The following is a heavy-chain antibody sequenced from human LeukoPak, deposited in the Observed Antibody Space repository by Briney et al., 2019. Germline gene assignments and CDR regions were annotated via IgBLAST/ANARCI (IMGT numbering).Heavy chain of an antibody. Sequence: GSVKVSCKASGYTFTGYYMHWVRRAPGQGLEWMGWINPNSGGTNYAQKFQGRVTMTRDTSISTAYMELSRLRSDDTAVYYCARSYDFWSGYYSFWGQGTLVTVSP. D-gene: IGHD3-3*01. CDR2: INPNSGGT. J-gene: IGHJ4*02. V-gene: IGHV1-2*02. CDR1: GYTFTGYY. CDR3: ARSYDFWSGYYSF.